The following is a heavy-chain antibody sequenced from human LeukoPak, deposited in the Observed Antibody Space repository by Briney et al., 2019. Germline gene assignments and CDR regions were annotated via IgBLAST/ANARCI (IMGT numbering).Heavy chain of an antibody. CDR2: INYSGNT. CDR1: RGSISSSGYY. J-gene: IGHJ5*02. D-gene: IGHD2-15*01. CDR3: ARVHCSGGSCYSVWFDP. V-gene: IGHV4-39*07. Sequence: PSETLSLTCTVSRGSISSSGYYWGWIRQPPGKGLEWIGSINYSGNTYYNPSLTSRVTISVDTSKTQFSLKVTSVTAADTAVYYCARVHCSGGSCYSVWFDPWGQGTLVTVSS.